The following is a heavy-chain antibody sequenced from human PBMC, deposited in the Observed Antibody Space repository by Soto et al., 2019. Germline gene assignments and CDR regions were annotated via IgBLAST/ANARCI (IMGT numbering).Heavy chain of an antibody. J-gene: IGHJ4*02. Sequence: SETQSLTCTVSGDSISSVGYFWNWIRHHPGKGLEWLGYIFYSGTTFYNPSLKSRLSISVDTSNNQFSLNMTSVTAADTAVYFCERGRLRWQLFYYWSQGALVTVSS. CDR1: GDSISSVGYF. CDR2: IFYSGTT. CDR3: ERGRLRWQLFYY. D-gene: IGHD4-17*01. V-gene: IGHV4-31*03.